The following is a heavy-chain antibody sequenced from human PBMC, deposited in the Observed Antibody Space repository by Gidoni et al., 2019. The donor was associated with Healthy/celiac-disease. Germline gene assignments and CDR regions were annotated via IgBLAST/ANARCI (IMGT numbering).Heavy chain of an antibody. J-gene: IGHJ4*02. CDR2: ISAYNGRA. Sequence: QVQLVQSGAEVKKPGASVKVSCRASGYTFNTYGISWVRQAPGQGLEWMGWISAYNGRANYAQGFQDRITLTTDASTSTAYMELRSLRSDDTALYFCARDRYTRAVATSVFDLWGQGTLLTVSS. D-gene: IGHD5-12*01. V-gene: IGHV1-18*01. CDR1: GYTFNTYG. CDR3: ARDRYTRAVATSVFDL.